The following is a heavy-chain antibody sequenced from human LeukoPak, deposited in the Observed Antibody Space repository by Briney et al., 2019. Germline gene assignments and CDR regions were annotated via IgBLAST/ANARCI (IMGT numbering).Heavy chain of an antibody. J-gene: IGHJ3*02. CDR2: IYHSGST. V-gene: IGHV4-30-2*01. Sequence: SETLSLTCAVSGGSISSGGYSWSWIRQPPGKGLEWIGYIYHSGSTYYNPSLKSRVTISVDRSKNQFSLKLSSVTAADTAVYYCARETRLRAFDIWGQGTMVTVSS. CDR3: ARETRLRAFDI. CDR1: GGSISSGGYS. D-gene: IGHD2-15*01.